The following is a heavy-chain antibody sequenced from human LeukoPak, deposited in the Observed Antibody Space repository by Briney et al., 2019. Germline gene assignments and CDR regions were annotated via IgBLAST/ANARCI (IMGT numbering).Heavy chain of an antibody. CDR1: GYSISSGYY. J-gene: IGHJ6*03. D-gene: IGHD3-3*01. CDR2: IYHSGST. Sequence: SETLSLTCTVSGYSISSGYYWGWIRQPPGKGLEWIGSIYHSGSTYHNPSLKSRVTISVDTSKNQFSLKLSSVTAADTAVYYCARDDGFWSGYSRYYYYYYMDVWGKGTTVTVSS. V-gene: IGHV4-38-2*02. CDR3: ARDDGFWSGYSRYYYYYYMDV.